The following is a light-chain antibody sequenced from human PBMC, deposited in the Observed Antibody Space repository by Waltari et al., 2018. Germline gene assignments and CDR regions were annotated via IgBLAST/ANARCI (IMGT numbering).Light chain of an antibody. Sequence: SYELTQPPSVSVSPGETARITCSGDALPKRYAYWYQQKSGQAPVLVIDEDTNRPSGIAGRFSGSTSGTVATLTITGAQVDDEADYYCFSTDSSGNHRVFGGGTKLTVL. CDR1: ALPKRY. J-gene: IGLJ2*01. CDR3: FSTDSSGNHRV. V-gene: IGLV3-10*01. CDR2: EDT.